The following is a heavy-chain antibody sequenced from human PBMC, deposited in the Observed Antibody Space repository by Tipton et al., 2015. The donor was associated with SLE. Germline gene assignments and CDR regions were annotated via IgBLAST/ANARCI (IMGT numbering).Heavy chain of an antibody. D-gene: IGHD2-8*01. CDR1: GVSVTNYY. J-gene: IGHJ6*03. V-gene: IGHV4-59*02. Sequence: LRLSCTVSGVSVTNYYWSWIRQPPGKRLEWIGFIQRRENTNYNPSLESRVTISVDTSKNQFSLQLTSVTAADTAIYYCSRESFANDFYYCRDVWGKAASVTVSS. CDR2: IQRRENT. CDR3: SRESFANDFYYCRDV.